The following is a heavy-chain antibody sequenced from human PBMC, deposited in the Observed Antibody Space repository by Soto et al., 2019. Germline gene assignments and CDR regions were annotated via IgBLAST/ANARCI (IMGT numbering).Heavy chain of an antibody. CDR2: IIPILGIA. Sequence: GASVKVSCKASGGTFSSYTISWVRQAPGQGLEWMGRIIPILGIANYAQKFQGRVTITADKSTSTAYMELSSLRSEDTAVYYCARVSGLIAVAAFDIWGQGTMVTVSS. J-gene: IGHJ3*02. D-gene: IGHD6-19*01. V-gene: IGHV1-69*02. CDR1: GGTFSSYT. CDR3: ARVSGLIAVAAFDI.